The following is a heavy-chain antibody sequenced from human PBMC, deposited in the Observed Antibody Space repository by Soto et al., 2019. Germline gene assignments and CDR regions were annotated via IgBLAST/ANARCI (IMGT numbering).Heavy chain of an antibody. CDR2: IIPIFGTA. V-gene: IGHV1-69*12. CDR1: GGTFSSYG. D-gene: IGHD2-15*01. Sequence: QVQLVQSGAEVKKPGSSVKVSCKASGGTFSSYGISWVRRAPGQGLEWMGGIIPIFGTANYAQKFQGRVTITAHESTSTAYMELSSLRSEDTAVYYCARGSGCSGGSCYPYYFDYWGQGTLVTVSS. J-gene: IGHJ4*02. CDR3: ARGSGCSGGSCYPYYFDY.